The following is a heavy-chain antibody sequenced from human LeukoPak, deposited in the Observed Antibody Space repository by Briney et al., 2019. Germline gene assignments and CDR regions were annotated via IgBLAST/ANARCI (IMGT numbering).Heavy chain of an antibody. J-gene: IGHJ6*02. CDR2: IYPADSDT. Sequence: GESLRISCKGSGSSFTSYWISWVRQMPGKGLEWMGIIYPADSDTIYSPSFQGQVTMSADKSISTAYLQWSSLKASDTAMYYCAAALGIGYYSGVDVWGQGTTVTVSS. CDR1: GSSFTSYW. D-gene: IGHD3-16*01. CDR3: AAALGIGYYSGVDV. V-gene: IGHV5-51*01.